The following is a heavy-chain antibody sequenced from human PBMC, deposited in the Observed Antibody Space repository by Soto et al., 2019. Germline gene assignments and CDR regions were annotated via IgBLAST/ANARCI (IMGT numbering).Heavy chain of an antibody. V-gene: IGHV1-18*01. CDR2: INTHNGNT. D-gene: IGHD2-21*01. CDR3: GRGDALNY. CDR1: GYTFISYG. J-gene: IGHJ4*01. Sequence: QVQLVQSGGEVKKPGASVKVSCKASGYTFISYGISWVRQAPGQGLEWMGWINTHNGNTNYARELQGRVSMTTDTPPGTASMERKSLRSDAPAVTYWGRGDALNYGGHGTLAPSPQ.